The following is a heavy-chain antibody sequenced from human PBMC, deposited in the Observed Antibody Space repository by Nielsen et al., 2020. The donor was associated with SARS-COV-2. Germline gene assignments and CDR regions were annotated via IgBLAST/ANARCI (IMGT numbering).Heavy chain of an antibody. J-gene: IGHJ4*02. CDR1: GFTFDDYG. CDR2: ISWNSGSI. V-gene: IGHV3-9*01. Sequence: SLKISCAASGFTFDDYGMSWVRQAPGKGLEWVSGISWNSGSIGYADSVKGRFTISRDNAKNSLYLQMNSLRAEDTALYYCAKVEAAGNLDYWGQGTLVTVSS. D-gene: IGHD6-13*01. CDR3: AKVEAAGNLDY.